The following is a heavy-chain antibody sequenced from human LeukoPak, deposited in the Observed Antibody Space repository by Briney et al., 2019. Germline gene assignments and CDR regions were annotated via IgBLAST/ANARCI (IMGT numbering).Heavy chain of an antibody. D-gene: IGHD3-22*01. Sequence: GSLRLSCAASGFTFSSYGMHRVRQAPGKGLEWVAFIRYDGSNKYYADSVKGRFTISRDNSKNTLYLQMNSLRTEDTAVYYCARDYYDSSGSSWFDPWGQGTLVTVSS. CDR2: IRYDGSNK. V-gene: IGHV3-30*02. CDR3: ARDYYDSSGSSWFDP. J-gene: IGHJ5*02. CDR1: GFTFSSYG.